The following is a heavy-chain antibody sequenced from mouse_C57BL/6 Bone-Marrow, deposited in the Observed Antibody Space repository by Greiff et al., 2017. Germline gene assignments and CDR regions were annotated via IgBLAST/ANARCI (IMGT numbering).Heavy chain of an antibody. CDR3: ARPYYYGSSYVGWYFDV. Sequence: QVQLQQPGAELVRPGTSVKLSCKASGYTFTSYWMHWVKQRPGQGLEWIGVLAPYDSYTNYNQKFKGKATLTVDTSSSTAYMQLRSLTSEDSAVYYCARPYYYGSSYVGWYFDVWGTGTTVTVSS. V-gene: IGHV1-59*01. CDR2: LAPYDSYT. D-gene: IGHD1-1*01. CDR1: GYTFTSYW. J-gene: IGHJ1*03.